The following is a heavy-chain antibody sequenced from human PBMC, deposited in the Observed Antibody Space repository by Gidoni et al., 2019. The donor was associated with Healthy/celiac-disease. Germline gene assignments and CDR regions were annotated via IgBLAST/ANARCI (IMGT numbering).Heavy chain of an antibody. CDR3: ARASRGFNSRKSGYSSSSYYCDGMDV. CDR2: IRPIFDRT. V-gene: IGHV1-69*01. Sequence: QLQVVQSGAELKKPGSSAKVSCNAPGCISSSSAMSWVLQAPGQELEWMGGIRPIFDRTNDRQKGKSRVTISADECTSTAYMELSSLRSEDTAVYYCARASRGFNSRKSGYSSSSYYCDGMDVWGQGTTVTVSS. CDR1: GCISSSSA. J-gene: IGHJ6*02. D-gene: IGHD6-6*01.